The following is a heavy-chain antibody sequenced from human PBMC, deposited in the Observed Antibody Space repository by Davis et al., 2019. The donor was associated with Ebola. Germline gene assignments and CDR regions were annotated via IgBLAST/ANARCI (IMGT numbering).Heavy chain of an antibody. CDR3: ARQGWSGYSLRHWLDP. V-gene: IGHV4-59*08. D-gene: IGHD3-3*01. CDR1: GGSISSYY. CDR2: IYYSGST. Sequence: MPSATLSLTCTVSGGSISSYYWSWIRQPPGKGLEWIGYIYYSGSTYYNPSLKSRVTISVDTSKNQFSLKLRSVTAADTAVYYCARQGWSGYSLRHWLDPWGRGTLVTVSS. J-gene: IGHJ5*02.